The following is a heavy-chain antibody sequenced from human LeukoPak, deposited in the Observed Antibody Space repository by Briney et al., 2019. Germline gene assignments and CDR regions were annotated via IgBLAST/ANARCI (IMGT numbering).Heavy chain of an antibody. Sequence: PSETLSLTCAVYGGSFSGYYWSCIRQPPGKGLEWIGEINHSGSTNYNPSLKSRVTISVDTSKNQFSLKLSSVTAADTAVYYCARGRSGGWYGTQGYWGKGTLVTVSS. CDR3: ARGRSGGWYGTQGY. CDR2: INHSGST. D-gene: IGHD6-19*01. CDR1: GGSFSGYY. J-gene: IGHJ4*02. V-gene: IGHV4-34*01.